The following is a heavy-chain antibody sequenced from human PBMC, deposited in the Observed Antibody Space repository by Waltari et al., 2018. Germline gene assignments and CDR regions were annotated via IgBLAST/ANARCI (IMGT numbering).Heavy chain of an antibody. V-gene: IGHV4-34*01. CDR3: ARGLNYGDPPYYYYGMDV. J-gene: IGHJ6*02. CDR2: INHSGST. Sequence: QVQLQQWGAGLLKPSETLSLTCAVYGGSFSGYYWSWIRQPPGKGLEWIGEINHSGSTNHNPSLKSRVTISVDTSKNQFSLKLSSVTAADTAVYYCARGLNYGDPPYYYYGMDVWGQGTTVTVSS. D-gene: IGHD4-17*01. CDR1: GGSFSGYY.